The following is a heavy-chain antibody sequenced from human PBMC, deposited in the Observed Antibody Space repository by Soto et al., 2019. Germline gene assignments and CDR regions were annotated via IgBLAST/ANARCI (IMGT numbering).Heavy chain of an antibody. V-gene: IGHV1-69*13. J-gene: IGHJ3*02. Sequence: ASVKVSCKASGGTFSSYAISWLRQSPGQGLEWMGGIIPIFGTANYAQKFQGRVTITADESTSTAYMELSSLRSEDTAVYYCARDWRLAYCGGDCYSEDAFDIWGQGTMVTVSS. CDR3: ARDWRLAYCGGDCYSEDAFDI. CDR1: GGTFSSYA. CDR2: IIPIFGTA. D-gene: IGHD2-21*02.